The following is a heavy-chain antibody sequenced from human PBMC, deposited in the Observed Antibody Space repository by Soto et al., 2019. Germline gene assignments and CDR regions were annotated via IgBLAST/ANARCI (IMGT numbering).Heavy chain of an antibody. CDR1: GYTFTHYA. V-gene: IGHV1-3*01. Sequence: QVQLVQSGAEVKKPGASVKVSCTASGYTFTHYAIHWVRHAPGQRLEWMGFINAGSGNTTYSQTFQGRLTFTKDTSASTAYMGLSSLRSEDTAIYYCARGLAADGAWGQGTLVTVSS. J-gene: IGHJ5*02. D-gene: IGHD6-13*01. CDR3: ARGLAADGA. CDR2: INAGSGNT.